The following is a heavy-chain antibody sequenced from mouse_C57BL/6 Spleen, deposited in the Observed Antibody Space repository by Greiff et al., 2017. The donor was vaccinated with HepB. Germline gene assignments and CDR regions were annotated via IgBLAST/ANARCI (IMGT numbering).Heavy chain of an antibody. D-gene: IGHD1-1*01. CDR2: ISDGGSYT. Sequence: EVKLMESGGGLVKPGGSLKLSCAASGFTFSSYAMSWVRQTPEKRLEWVATISDGGSYTYYPDNVKGRVTISRDNAKNNLYLQMSHLKSEDTAMYYCARDRDTAVVAPYYAMDYWGQGTSVTVSS. CDR1: GFTFSSYA. J-gene: IGHJ4*01. CDR3: ARDRDTAVVAPYYAMDY. V-gene: IGHV5-4*01.